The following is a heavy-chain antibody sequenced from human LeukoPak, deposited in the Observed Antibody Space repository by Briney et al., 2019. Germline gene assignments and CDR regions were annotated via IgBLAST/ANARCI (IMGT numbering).Heavy chain of an antibody. D-gene: IGHD6-19*01. CDR2: ISGSGGST. J-gene: IGHJ6*02. CDR1: GFTFSSYA. V-gene: IGHV3-23*01. CDR3: AQPPRIAVAGYYYGMDV. Sequence: PGGSLRLSCAASGFTFSSYAMSGVRQAPGKGLEWVSVISGSGGSTYYTDYVKGRFAISRDKSKNTLYLQMISLRAEDTAVYYCAQPPRIAVAGYYYGMDVWGQGTTVTVSS.